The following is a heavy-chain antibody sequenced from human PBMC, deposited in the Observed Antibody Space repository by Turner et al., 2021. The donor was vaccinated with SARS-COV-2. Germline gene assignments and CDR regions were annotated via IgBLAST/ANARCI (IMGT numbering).Heavy chain of an antibody. V-gene: IGHV3-33*08. Sequence: VQLVESGGGVVQPGRSLSLSCAASGFTFSSYGMHWVRQAPGKGLEWVAVIWYDGSDKYYADSVKGRFTISRDNSKNTLYLQMNNLRAEDTAVYYCARSTVTTPPDYWGQGTLVTVSS. J-gene: IGHJ4*02. D-gene: IGHD4-17*01. CDR2: IWYDGSDK. CDR1: GFTFSSYG. CDR3: ARSTVTTPPDY.